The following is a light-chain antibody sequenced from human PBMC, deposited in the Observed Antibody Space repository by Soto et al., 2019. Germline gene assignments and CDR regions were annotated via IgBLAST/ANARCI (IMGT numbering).Light chain of an antibody. J-gene: IGKJ1*01. V-gene: IGKV1-9*01. CDR1: QGISSY. Sequence: IQLTQSPSSLSASVGDRVTITCRASQGISSYLAWYQQKPGKAPKLLIYAASTLQSGVPSRFSGSGSGTDFTLTISSLQPEDFAVYYCQQYGSSGTFGQGTKVDIK. CDR3: QQYGSSGT. CDR2: AAS.